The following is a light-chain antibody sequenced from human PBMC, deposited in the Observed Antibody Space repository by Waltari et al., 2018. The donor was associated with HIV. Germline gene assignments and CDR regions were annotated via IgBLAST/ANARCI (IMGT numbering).Light chain of an antibody. Sequence: QSALTQPRSVSGSPGQSVTISCTGTSSDLGDSNYVSWYQQHPGKAPKLMIYDVTKRPSGVPDRFSGSNSGNTASLTISGLQAEDEAAYYCCSFAGSYTLVFGGGTKLTVL. V-gene: IGLV2-11*01. CDR3: CSFAGSYTLV. CDR2: DVT. CDR1: SSDLGDSNY. J-gene: IGLJ3*02.